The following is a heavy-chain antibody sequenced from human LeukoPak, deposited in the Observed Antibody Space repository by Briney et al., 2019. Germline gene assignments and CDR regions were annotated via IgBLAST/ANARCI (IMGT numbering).Heavy chain of an antibody. J-gene: IGHJ4*02. CDR3: ARLVEVTIDYFDY. CDR2: IYPGDSDT. CDR1: GYSFTSYW. D-gene: IGHD1-26*01. V-gene: IGHV5-51*01. Sequence: KRGESLKISCKGSGYSFTSYWIGWVRQVPGKGLEWMGIIYPGDSDTRYSPSFQGQVTISADKSISTAYLQWSSLKASDTAMYYCARLVEVTIDYFDYWGQGTLVTVSS.